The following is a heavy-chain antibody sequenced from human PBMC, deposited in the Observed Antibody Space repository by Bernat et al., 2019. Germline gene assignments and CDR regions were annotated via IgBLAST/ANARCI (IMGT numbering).Heavy chain of an antibody. CDR2: IWYDGSNK. CDR1: GFTFSSYG. J-gene: IGHJ4*02. Sequence: QVQLVESGGGVVQPGRSLRLSCAASGFTFSSYGMHWVRQAPGKGLEWVAVIWYDGSNKYYADSVKGRFTISRDNSKNTLYLQMNSLRAEDTAVYYCARDPKLWFGELAEYYFDYWGQGTLVTVSS. D-gene: IGHD3-10*01. V-gene: IGHV3-33*01. CDR3: ARDPKLWFGELAEYYFDY.